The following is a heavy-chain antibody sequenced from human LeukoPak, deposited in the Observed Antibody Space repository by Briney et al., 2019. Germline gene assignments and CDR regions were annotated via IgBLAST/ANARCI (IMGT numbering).Heavy chain of an antibody. CDR2: IYYSGST. Sequence: SETLSLTCTVSGGSISSYYWSWIRQPPGKGLEWIGYIYYSGSTNYNPSLKSRVTISVDTSKNQFSLKLSSVTAADTAVYYCARGGKQWLRKRVFDYWGQGTLVTVSS. D-gene: IGHD5-12*01. CDR3: ARGGKQWLRKRVFDY. J-gene: IGHJ4*02. CDR1: GGSISSYY. V-gene: IGHV4-59*12.